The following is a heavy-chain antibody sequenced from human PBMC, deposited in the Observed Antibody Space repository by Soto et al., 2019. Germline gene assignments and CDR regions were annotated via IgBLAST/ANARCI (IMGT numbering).Heavy chain of an antibody. J-gene: IGHJ4*02. CDR1: GVTCSSYT. D-gene: IGHD5-18*01. V-gene: IGHV1-69*02. CDR3: ANRGYSYGFVIY. CDR2: IIPMLGIA. Sequence: QVQLVQSGAEVKKPGSSVKVSYKASGVTCSSYTISWVRQAPGQGLEWMGRIIPMLGIANYAQKFQGRVTITADKSTSTAYMELSSLRSEDTAVYYCANRGYSYGFVIYWGQGTLVTVSS.